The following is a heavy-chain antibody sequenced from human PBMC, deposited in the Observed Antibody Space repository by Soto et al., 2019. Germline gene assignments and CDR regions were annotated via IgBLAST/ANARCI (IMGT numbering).Heavy chain of an antibody. CDR1: GYAFTTYG. V-gene: IGHV1-18*01. J-gene: IGHJ4*02. CDR2: ISAHNGNT. D-gene: IGHD2-8*02. Sequence: QGHLVQSGAEVKMPGASVKVSCKGSGYAFTTYGITWVRQAPGQGLAWMGWISAHNGNTNYAQKRQGRLTVTRDTSTSTAYMELRSLRSDVTAAYYCARGRYWDYVGQGALVTVSS. CDR3: ARGRYWDY.